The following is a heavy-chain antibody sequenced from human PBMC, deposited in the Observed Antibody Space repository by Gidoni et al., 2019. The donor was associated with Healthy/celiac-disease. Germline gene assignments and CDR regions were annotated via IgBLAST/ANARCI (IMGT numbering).Heavy chain of an antibody. V-gene: IGHV3-23*01. D-gene: IGHD6-19*01. CDR2: ISGSGGST. J-gene: IGHJ4*02. CDR3: AKEHPPFEWLPPFDY. Sequence: EVQLLESGGGLVQPGGSLRLSCAASGFTFSSYLSWVRQAPGKGLEWVSAISGSGGSTYYADSVKGRFTISRDNSKNTLYLQMNSLRAEDTAVYYCAKEHPPFEWLPPFDYWGQGTLVTVSS. CDR1: GFTFSSYL.